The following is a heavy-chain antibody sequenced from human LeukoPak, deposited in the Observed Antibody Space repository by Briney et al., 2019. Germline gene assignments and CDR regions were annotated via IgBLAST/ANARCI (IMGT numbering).Heavy chain of an antibody. CDR1: GYTLTELS. CDR3: ATDSHYYDSSGYYNWFDP. CDR2: FDPEDGET. Sequence: ASVKVSCKVSGYTLTELSMHWVRQAPGKGLEWMGGFDPEDGETIYAQKFQGRVTMTEDTSTGTAYMELSSLRSEDTAVYYCATDSHYYDSSGYYNWFDPWGQGTLVTVSS. V-gene: IGHV1-24*01. J-gene: IGHJ5*02. D-gene: IGHD3-22*01.